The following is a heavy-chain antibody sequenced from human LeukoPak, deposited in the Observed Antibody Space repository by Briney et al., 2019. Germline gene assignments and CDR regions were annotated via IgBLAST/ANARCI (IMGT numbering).Heavy chain of an antibody. CDR1: GFTFISYG. J-gene: IGHJ3*02. Sequence: PGGSLRLSCAASGFTFISYGMHWVRQAPGKGLEWVAVISYDGSSKYYADSVKGRFTISRDNSKNTLYLQMNSLRAEDTAVYYCARARSSYGYGDAFDIWGQGTMVTVSS. CDR3: ARARSSYGYGDAFDI. V-gene: IGHV3-30*19. CDR2: ISYDGSSK. D-gene: IGHD5-18*01.